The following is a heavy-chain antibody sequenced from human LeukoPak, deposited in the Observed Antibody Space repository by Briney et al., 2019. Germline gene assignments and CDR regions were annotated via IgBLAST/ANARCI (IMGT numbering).Heavy chain of an antibody. CDR1: GGSFSGYY. D-gene: IGHD2-15*01. Sequence: SETLSLTCAVYGGSFSGYYWSWIRQPPGKGLEWIGEINHSGSTNYNPSLKSRVTISVDTSKNQFSLKLSSVTAADTAVYYCARGRRRWFDYWGQGTLVTVSS. CDR2: INHSGST. CDR3: ARGRRRWFDY. V-gene: IGHV4-34*01. J-gene: IGHJ4*02.